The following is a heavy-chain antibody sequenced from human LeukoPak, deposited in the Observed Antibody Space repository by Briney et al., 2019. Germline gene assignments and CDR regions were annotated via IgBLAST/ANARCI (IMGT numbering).Heavy chain of an antibody. Sequence: GGSLRLSCAASGFTFSDYAMNWVRQAPGKGLEWVSYISTSSTTIYYADSVKGRFTISRDNAKNSLYLQMNSLRAEDTAVYYCVRDTYGPSDYWGQGTLVTVSS. J-gene: IGHJ4*02. D-gene: IGHD3-10*01. CDR3: VRDTYGPSDY. V-gene: IGHV3-48*04. CDR1: GFTFSDYA. CDR2: ISTSSTTI.